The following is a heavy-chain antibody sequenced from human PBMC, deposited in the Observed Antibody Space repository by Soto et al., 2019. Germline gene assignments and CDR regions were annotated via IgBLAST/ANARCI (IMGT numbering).Heavy chain of an antibody. Sequence: ASVKVSCKASGYTLIGYFMHWVRQAPGQGLEWMGWINPINGDTKYAQKFQGRVTMTRDTSISTAYMELTRLRSDDTAVFYCARGGALKGYQLLSNGMDVWGQGTTVTVSS. CDR1: GYTLIGYF. CDR2: INPINGDT. D-gene: IGHD2-2*01. J-gene: IGHJ6*02. CDR3: ARGGALKGYQLLSNGMDV. V-gene: IGHV1-2*02.